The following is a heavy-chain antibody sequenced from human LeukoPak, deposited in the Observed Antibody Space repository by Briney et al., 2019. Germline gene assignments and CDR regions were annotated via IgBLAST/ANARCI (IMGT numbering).Heavy chain of an antibody. V-gene: IGHV4-4*09. J-gene: IGHJ4*02. D-gene: IGHD6-13*01. CDR3: ARRPYSSSWYFDY. CDR2: IYTSGST. CDR1: GGSFSGYY. Sequence: SETLSLTCAVYGGSFSGYYWSWIRQPPGKGLEWIGYIYTSGSTNYNPSLKSRVTISVDTSKNQFSLKLSSVTAADTAVYYCARRPYSSSWYFDYWGQGTLVTVSS.